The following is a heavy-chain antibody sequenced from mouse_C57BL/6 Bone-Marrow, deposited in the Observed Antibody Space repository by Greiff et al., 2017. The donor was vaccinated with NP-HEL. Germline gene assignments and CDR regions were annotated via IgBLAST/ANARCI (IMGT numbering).Heavy chain of an antibody. CDR1: GYTFTSYW. J-gene: IGHJ2*01. D-gene: IGHD1-1*01. V-gene: IGHV1-64*01. CDR2: IHPNSGST. CDR3: ASHPYGSGYGY. Sequence: QVQLKQSGAELVKPGASVKLSCKASGYTFTSYWMHWVKQRPGQGLEWIGMIHPNSGSTNYNEKFKSKATLTVDKSSSTAYMQLSSLTSEDSAVYYCASHPYGSGYGYWGQGTTLTVSS.